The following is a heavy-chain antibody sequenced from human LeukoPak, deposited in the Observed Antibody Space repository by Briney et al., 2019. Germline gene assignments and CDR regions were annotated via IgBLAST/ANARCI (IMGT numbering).Heavy chain of an antibody. CDR3: TKDRQGPNQYHMDV. CDR1: GFTFSSLW. V-gene: IGHV3-7*01. Sequence: GGSLRLSCAASGFTFSSLWMSWVRQAPGRGPEWVANINQDGGTTYYVASVKGRFTISRDNAKNALSLQMSSLRAEDTAVYYCTKDRQGPNQYHMDVWGKGTTVTVSS. CDR2: INQDGGTT. J-gene: IGHJ6*03.